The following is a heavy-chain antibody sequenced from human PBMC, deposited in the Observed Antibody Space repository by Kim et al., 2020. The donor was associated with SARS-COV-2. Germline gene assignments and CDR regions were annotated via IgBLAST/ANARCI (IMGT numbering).Heavy chain of an antibody. CDR1: GYSISSGYY. CDR3: WRLSQTSIRPFYY. J-gene: IGHJ4*02. V-gene: IGHV4-38-2*02. Sequence: SETLSLTCTVSGYSISSGYYWGWIRQPPGKGLEWIGSIYHSGGTSYNPSPKSRLPISLETSKNQFSLQLSSVTAAATAVVYFWRLSQTSIRPFYYSGQVT. D-gene: IGHD2-21*02. CDR2: IYHSGGT.